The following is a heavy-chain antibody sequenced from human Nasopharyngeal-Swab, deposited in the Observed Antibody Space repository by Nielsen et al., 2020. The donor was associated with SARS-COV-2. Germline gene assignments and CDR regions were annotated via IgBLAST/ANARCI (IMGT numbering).Heavy chain of an antibody. V-gene: IGHV3-48*04. J-gene: IGHJ4*02. CDR1: GFTFSNFW. CDR3: ARELGGYRGYGFGYEFAY. D-gene: IGHD5-12*01. Sequence: GESLKISCAASGFTFSNFWMTWVRQAPGKGLEWVSYISSRGDSIYFADSVKGRFTISRDSANNSLYLQMNSLRAEDTAVYYCARELGGYRGYGFGYEFAYWGQGTLVTVSS. CDR2: ISSRGDSI.